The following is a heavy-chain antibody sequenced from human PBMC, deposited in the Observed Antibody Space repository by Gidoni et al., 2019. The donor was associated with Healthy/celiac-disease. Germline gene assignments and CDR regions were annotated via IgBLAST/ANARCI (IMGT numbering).Heavy chain of an antibody. CDR3: AKDLYELATAFDY. Sequence: QVQLVESGGGVVQPGRSLRLSCAASGFPFSSYGMHGVRQAPGKGLEWVAVISYDGSNKYYADSVKGRFTISRDNSKNTLYLQMNSLRAEDTAVYYCAKDLYELATAFDYWGQGTLVTVSS. CDR1: GFPFSSYG. J-gene: IGHJ4*02. D-gene: IGHD3-3*01. V-gene: IGHV3-30*18. CDR2: ISYDGSNK.